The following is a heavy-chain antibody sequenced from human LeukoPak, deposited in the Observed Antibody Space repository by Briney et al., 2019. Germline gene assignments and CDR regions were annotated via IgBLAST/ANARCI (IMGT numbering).Heavy chain of an antibody. Sequence: ASVKVSCKASGYTFTSYGISWVRPAPGQGVEWMGWISAYNGNTNSAQKLQGRVTMTTETSTSTAYMELRSLRSDDTAVYDCAIIYGDYTAGFDYWGQGTLVTVSS. D-gene: IGHD4-17*01. CDR1: GYTFTSYG. CDR2: ISAYNGNT. CDR3: AIIYGDYTAGFDY. J-gene: IGHJ4*02. V-gene: IGHV1-18*01.